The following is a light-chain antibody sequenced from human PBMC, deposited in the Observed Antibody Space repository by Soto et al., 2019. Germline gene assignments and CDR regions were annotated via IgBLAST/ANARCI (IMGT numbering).Light chain of an antibody. V-gene: IGLV3-21*02. CDR2: ADS. J-gene: IGLJ2*01. CDR1: NNGSKS. CDR3: HVWDISGDQVV. Sequence: SYELTQPPSVSVAPGQTATFTCGADNNGSKSVHWYQKKPGQAPLLVVFADSDRPPGIPARFSAFNSGNTAILTISMVEDGDEADYYCHVWDISGDQVVFGGGTKLTVL.